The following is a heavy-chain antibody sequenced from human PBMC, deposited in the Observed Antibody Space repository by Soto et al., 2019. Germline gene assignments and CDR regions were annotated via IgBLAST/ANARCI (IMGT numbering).Heavy chain of an antibody. V-gene: IGHV1-8*01. D-gene: IGHD7-27*01. CDR3: ASLPWANYYYYGMDV. Sequence: QVQLVQSGAEVKKPGASVKVSCKASGYTFTSYDINWVRQATGQGLEWMGWMNPNSGNTGYAQKFQGRVTMTRHTSISTAYMELSSLRSEDTAVYYCASLPWANYYYYGMDVWGQGTTVTVSS. CDR2: MNPNSGNT. CDR1: GYTFTSYD. J-gene: IGHJ6*02.